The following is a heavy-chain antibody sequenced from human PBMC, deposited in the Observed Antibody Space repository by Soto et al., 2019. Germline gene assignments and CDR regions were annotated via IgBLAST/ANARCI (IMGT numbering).Heavy chain of an antibody. D-gene: IGHD3-10*01. CDR2: INHSGST. Sequence: SETLSLTCAVYGGPFSGYYWSWIRQPPGKGLEWIGEINHSGSTNYNPSLKSRVTISLDTSKNQYSLRLSSVTTADTALYYCATGRVLYGSEYWGQGTLVTVSS. V-gene: IGHV4-34*01. CDR1: GGPFSGYY. J-gene: IGHJ4*02. CDR3: ATGRVLYGSEY.